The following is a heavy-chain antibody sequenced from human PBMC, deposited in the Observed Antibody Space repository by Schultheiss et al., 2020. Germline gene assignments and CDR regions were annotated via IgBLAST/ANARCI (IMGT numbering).Heavy chain of an antibody. Sequence: ASVKVSCKASGYTFTSYGISWVRQAPGQGPEWMGWIDPNSGGTNYAQKFQGRVTMTRDTSISTAYMELSRLRSDDTAVYYCARGQFVDTAMAIDYWGQGTLVNVSS. V-gene: IGHV1-2*02. CDR3: ARGQFVDTAMAIDY. D-gene: IGHD5-18*01. CDR1: GYTFTSYG. J-gene: IGHJ4*02. CDR2: IDPNSGGT.